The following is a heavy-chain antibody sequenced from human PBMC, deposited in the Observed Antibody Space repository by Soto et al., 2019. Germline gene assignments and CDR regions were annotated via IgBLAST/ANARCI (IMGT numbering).Heavy chain of an antibody. V-gene: IGHV1-8*01. CDR2: MNPNSGNT. CDR3: ARVRPLYGSGSYYYYYSMDV. Sequence: ASVKVSCKASGNTFTSYDINWVRQATGQGLEWMGWMNPNSGNTGYAQKFQGRVTMTRNTSISTAYMELSSLRSEDTAVYYCARVRPLYGSGSYYYYYSMDVWGQVTTVTVS. CDR1: GNTFTSYD. D-gene: IGHD3-10*01. J-gene: IGHJ6*02.